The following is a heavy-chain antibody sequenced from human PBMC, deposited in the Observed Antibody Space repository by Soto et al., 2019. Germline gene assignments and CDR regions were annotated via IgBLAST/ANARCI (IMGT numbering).Heavy chain of an antibody. CDR1: GSSISNYY. Sequence: SGTLSLTCTVSGSSISNYYWTWIRQPPGEGLXXIXXIXXXXXTXXTPSLKSRVTISVDTSKNQFSLKLSSVTAADTAVYYCARGGITMLTYWGQGALVTVSS. V-gene: IGHV4-59*01. D-gene: IGHD3-10*02. CDR2: IXXXXXT. CDR3: ARGGITMLTY. J-gene: IGHJ4*02.